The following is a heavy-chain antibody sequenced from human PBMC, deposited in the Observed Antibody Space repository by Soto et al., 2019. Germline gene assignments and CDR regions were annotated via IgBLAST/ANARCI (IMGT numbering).Heavy chain of an antibody. V-gene: IGHV4-39*01. Sequence: QLQLQESGPGLVKPSETLSLTCTVSGGSISSSSYYWGWIRQPPGKGLEWIGSIYYSGSTYYNPSLKSRVTISVDTSKNQFSLKLSSVTAADTAVYYCARQKETWIQLWFALDYWGQGTLVTVSS. CDR3: ARQKETWIQLWFALDY. D-gene: IGHD5-18*01. J-gene: IGHJ4*02. CDR2: IYYSGST. CDR1: GGSISSSSYY.